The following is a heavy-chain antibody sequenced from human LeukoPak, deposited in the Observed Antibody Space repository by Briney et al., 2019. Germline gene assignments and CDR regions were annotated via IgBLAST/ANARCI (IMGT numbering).Heavy chain of an antibody. CDR2: ISWNSGSI. CDR1: GFTFDDYA. Sequence: GGSLRLSCAASGFTFDDYAMHWVRQAPGKGLEWVSGISWNSGSIGYADSVKGRFTISRDNAKNSLYLQMNSLRAEDTALYYCAREVYSSSRPADAFDIWGQGTMVTVSS. D-gene: IGHD6-13*01. V-gene: IGHV3-9*01. CDR3: AREVYSSSRPADAFDI. J-gene: IGHJ3*02.